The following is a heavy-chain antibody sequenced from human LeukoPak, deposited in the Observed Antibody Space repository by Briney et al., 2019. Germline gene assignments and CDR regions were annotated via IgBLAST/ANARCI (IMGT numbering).Heavy chain of an antibody. J-gene: IGHJ4*02. V-gene: IGHV4-31*03. CDR2: IHYSGSI. Sequence: SQTLSLTCTVSGGSISSGAYYWSWIRQHPGKGLEWIGYIHYSGSISYNPSLKSRVTISVDTSKNHFSLKLSSVTAADTAVYYCATRRGGAYDYWGQGILVTVSS. D-gene: IGHD5-12*01. CDR1: GGSISSGAYY. CDR3: ATRRGGAYDY.